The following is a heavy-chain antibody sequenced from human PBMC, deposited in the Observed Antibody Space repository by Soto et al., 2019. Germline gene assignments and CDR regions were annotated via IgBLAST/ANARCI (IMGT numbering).Heavy chain of an antibody. J-gene: IGHJ4*02. CDR2: ISAYNGNT. D-gene: IGHD6-6*01. CDR3: ARRDSSSDPPDY. CDR1: GYTFTSYG. V-gene: IGHV1-18*01. Sequence: QVQLVQSGAEVKKPGASVKVSCKASGYTFTSYGISWVRQAPGQGLEWMGWISAYNGNTHYAQKLQGRVTMTTDTSTSTAYRELRSLRADDTAVYYCARRDSSSDPPDYWGQGTLVTVSS.